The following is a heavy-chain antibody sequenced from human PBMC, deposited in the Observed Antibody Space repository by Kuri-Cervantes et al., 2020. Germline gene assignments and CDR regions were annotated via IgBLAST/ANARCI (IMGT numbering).Heavy chain of an antibody. CDR1: GFTFSSYA. D-gene: IGHD7-27*01. Sequence: GGSLRLSCAASGFTFSSYAMHWVRQAQGKGLEWVAVISYDGSNKYHSDSVKGRFTISRDNSNNTLYLQMNSLRAEDTAVYYCARDRRPHYWGGYSYYYGMDVWGQGTTVTVSS. V-gene: IGHV3-30-3*01. CDR3: ARDRRPHYWGGYSYYYGMDV. J-gene: IGHJ6*02. CDR2: ISYDGSNK.